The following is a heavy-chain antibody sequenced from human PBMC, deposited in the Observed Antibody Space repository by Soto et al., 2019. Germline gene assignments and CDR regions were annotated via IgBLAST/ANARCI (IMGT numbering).Heavy chain of an antibody. V-gene: IGHV3-7*01. CDR1: GFSFNSYW. CDR2: IAHDGSEK. J-gene: IGHJ4*02. D-gene: IGHD7-27*01. CDR3: ARESNAHFDY. Sequence: QPGGSMRLSCAVSGFSFNSYWMSWVRQAPGRGLEWVATIAHDGSEKFYVDSVKGRFTISRDNTKNSLYLQMNSLRAEDTALYYCARESNAHFDYWGQGTMVTVSS.